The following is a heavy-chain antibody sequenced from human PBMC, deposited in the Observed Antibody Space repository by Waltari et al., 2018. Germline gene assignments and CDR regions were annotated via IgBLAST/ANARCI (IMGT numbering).Heavy chain of an antibody. CDR3: ARFEYSSSPYFDY. D-gene: IGHD6-6*01. CDR2: INHSGST. Sequence: QVPLQQWGAGLLKPSETLSLPCAVYGGYFSGYYWRWLRQPPGKGLEWIGEINHSGSTNYNPSLKSRVTISVDTSKNQFSLKLSSVTAADTAVYYCARFEYSSSPYFDYWGQGTLVTVSS. CDR1: GGYFSGYY. J-gene: IGHJ4*02. V-gene: IGHV4-34*01.